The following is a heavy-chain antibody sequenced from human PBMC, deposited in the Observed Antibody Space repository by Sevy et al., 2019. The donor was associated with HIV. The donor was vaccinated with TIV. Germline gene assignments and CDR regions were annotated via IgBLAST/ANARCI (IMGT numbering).Heavy chain of an antibody. J-gene: IGHJ6*03. Sequence: ASVKVSCKASGYTFTSYDINWVRQATGQGLEWMGWMNPNRGNTGYAQKFQGRVTITRNTSISKAYMEMSGLKSEDTAVYNCARDSANGDHGDYYYCYMDVWGQGTTVTVSS. CDR1: GYTFTSYD. CDR3: ARDSANGDHGDYYYCYMDV. V-gene: IGHV1-8*03. CDR2: MNPNRGNT. D-gene: IGHD4-17*01.